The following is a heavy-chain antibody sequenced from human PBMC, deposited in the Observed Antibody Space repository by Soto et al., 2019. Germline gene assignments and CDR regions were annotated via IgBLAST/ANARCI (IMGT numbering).Heavy chain of an antibody. CDR3: AKEIFAVAYAATSAFDL. Sequence: GGSLRLSCAASGFTFSSHAMGWLRQTPGTGPEWVAFVDGSGGDTFYADSVKGRFIISRDNSDNSLYLHMNSLRAGDTGRYFYAKEIFAVAYAATSAFDLWGQGTLVTVSS. J-gene: IGHJ4*02. D-gene: IGHD2-8*01. CDR1: GFTFSSHA. CDR2: VDGSGGDT. V-gene: IGHV3-23*01.